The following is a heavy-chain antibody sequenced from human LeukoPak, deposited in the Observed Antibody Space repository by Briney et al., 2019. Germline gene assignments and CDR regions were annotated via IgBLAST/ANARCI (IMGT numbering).Heavy chain of an antibody. J-gene: IGHJ6*03. CDR1: GYTFTGYY. D-gene: IGHD4-17*01. V-gene: IGHV1-2*02. Sequence: EASVKVSCKASGYTFTGYYMHWVRQAPGQGLEWMGWINPNSGGTNYAQKFQGRVTMTRDTSISTAYMELSRLRSDDTAVYYCARPSGDNFNVDCMDVWGKGTTVTVSS. CDR2: INPNSGGT. CDR3: ARPSGDNFNVDCMDV.